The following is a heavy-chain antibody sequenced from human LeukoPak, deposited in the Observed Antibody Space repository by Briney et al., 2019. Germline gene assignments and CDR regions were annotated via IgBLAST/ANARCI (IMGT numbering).Heavy chain of an antibody. CDR1: GFTFSTFG. Sequence: GGSLRLSCAASGFAASGFTFSTFGMHWVRQAPGKGLEWVAFIRYDGSNKYYADSVKGRFTISRDDSKNTLYLQMNSLRAEDTAVYYCAKDELPYSSGWYESWFDPWGQGTLVTVSS. CDR3: AKDELPYSSGWYESWFDP. V-gene: IGHV3-30*02. J-gene: IGHJ5*02. D-gene: IGHD6-19*01. CDR2: IRYDGSNK.